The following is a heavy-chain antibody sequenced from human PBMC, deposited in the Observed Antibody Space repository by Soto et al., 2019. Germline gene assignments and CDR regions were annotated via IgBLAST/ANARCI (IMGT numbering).Heavy chain of an antibody. V-gene: IGHV3-48*01. CDR2: ISSSSSVI. CDR1: GFILSDCV. J-gene: IGHJ6*03. CDR3: SRDLSWGSNWYYYMDV. Sequence: EVQLVESGGGLVQPGGSVRLSCATSGFILSDCVMNWVRQAPGKGLEWVSYISSSSSVIDYADSVKGRFTVSRDNARNSLYLQMNSLRAEDTAVYYCSRDLSWGSNWYYYMDVWGKGTTVTVSS. D-gene: IGHD7-27*01.